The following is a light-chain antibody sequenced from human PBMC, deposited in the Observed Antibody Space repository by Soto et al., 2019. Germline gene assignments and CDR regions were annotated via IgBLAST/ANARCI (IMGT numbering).Light chain of an antibody. V-gene: IGKV3-15*01. CDR2: GAS. CDR1: QSVSSN. CDR3: QQYNNWLT. Sequence: EIVMTQSPATLSVSPGERATLSCRASQSVSSNFAWYQQKPGQAPRLLIYGASTRATGIPARFSGSGSGTEFTLTISSLQSEGFSVYYCQQYNNWLTFGGGTKVEIK. J-gene: IGKJ4*01.